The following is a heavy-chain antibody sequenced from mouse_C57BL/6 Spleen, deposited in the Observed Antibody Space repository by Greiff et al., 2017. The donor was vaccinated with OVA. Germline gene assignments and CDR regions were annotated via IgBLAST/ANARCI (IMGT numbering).Heavy chain of an antibody. J-gene: IGHJ3*01. CDR2: INPNNGGT. Sequence: EVQLQQSGPELVKPGASVKISCKASGYTFTDYYMNWVKQSHGKSLEWIGDINPNNGGTSYNQKFKGKATLTVDKSSSTAYMELRSLTSEDSAVYYCARRPDYDWFAYWGQGTLVTVSA. D-gene: IGHD2-4*01. CDR1: GYTFTDYY. V-gene: IGHV1-26*01. CDR3: ARRPDYDWFAY.